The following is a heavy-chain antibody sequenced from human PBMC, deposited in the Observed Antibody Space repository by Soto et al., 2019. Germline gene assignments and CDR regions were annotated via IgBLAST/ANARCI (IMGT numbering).Heavy chain of an antibody. V-gene: IGHV2-5*02. D-gene: IGHD3-16*01. CDR1: GFSLNTYGVG. CDR3: ARALGSWGAYYFDY. CDR2: IYWDDDK. Sequence: QITLKESGPPLVKPTQTLTLTCTVSGFSLNTYGVGVGWIRQPPGKALEWLALIYWDDDKRYSPSLKNRLTITKDTSKNQVVLTMTNMDPVDTVTYYCARALGSWGAYYFDYWGQGTLVTVSS. J-gene: IGHJ4*02.